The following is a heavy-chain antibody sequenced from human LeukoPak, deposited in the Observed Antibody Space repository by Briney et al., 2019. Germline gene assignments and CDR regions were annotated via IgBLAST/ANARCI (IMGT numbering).Heavy chain of an antibody. CDR1: GFTFSNAW. D-gene: IGHD2-8*01. CDR3: TRELGYCTNGVCYRAYYFDY. J-gene: IGHJ4*02. CDR2: IKSKTDGGTT. Sequence: PGGSLRLSCAASGFTFSNAWMSWVRQAPGKGLEWVGRIKSKTDGGTTDYAAPVKGIFTISRDDSKNTLYLQMNSLKTEDTAVYYCTRELGYCTNGVCYRAYYFDYWGQGTLVTVSS. V-gene: IGHV3-15*01.